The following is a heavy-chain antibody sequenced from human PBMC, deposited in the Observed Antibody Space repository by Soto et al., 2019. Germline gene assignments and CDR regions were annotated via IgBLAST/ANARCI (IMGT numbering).Heavy chain of an antibody. Sequence: SVKVSCKASGGTFSSYAISWVRQAPGQGLEWMGGIIPIFGTANYAQKFQGRVTITADESTSTAYMELSSLRSEDTAVYYCAREYSSGWFFDYWGQGTLVTVSS. D-gene: IGHD6-19*01. V-gene: IGHV1-69*13. CDR3: AREYSSGWFFDY. CDR1: GGTFSSYA. J-gene: IGHJ4*02. CDR2: IIPIFGTA.